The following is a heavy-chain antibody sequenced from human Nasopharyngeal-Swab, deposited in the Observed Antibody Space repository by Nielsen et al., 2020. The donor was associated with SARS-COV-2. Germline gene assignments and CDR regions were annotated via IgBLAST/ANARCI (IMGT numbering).Heavy chain of an antibody. D-gene: IGHD7-27*01. Sequence: SETLSLTCTVSGASISSGAHYWNWIRQHPQKGLEWIGNIYYSGTIDINPSLRSRLSISIDTSKNQFSLSLTSVTAADTAVYYCARDRALGGYYDVWGRVTLVTVSS. V-gene: IGHV4-31*03. CDR3: ARDRALGGYYDV. CDR2: IYYSGTI. J-gene: IGHJ2*01. CDR1: GASISSGAHY.